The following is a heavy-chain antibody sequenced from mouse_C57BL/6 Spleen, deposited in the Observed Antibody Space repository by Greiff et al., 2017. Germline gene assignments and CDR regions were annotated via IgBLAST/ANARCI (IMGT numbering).Heavy chain of an antibody. CDR3: ARWNYGSFVFDY. CDR2: IDPSDSET. Sequence: QGQLQQPGAELVRPGSSVKLSCKASGYTFTSYWMHWVKQRPIQGLEWIGNIDPSDSETHYNQKFKDKATLTVDKSSSTAYMQLSSLTSEDSAVYYCARWNYGSFVFDYWGQGTTLTVSS. CDR1: GYTFTSYW. V-gene: IGHV1-52*01. J-gene: IGHJ2*01. D-gene: IGHD1-1*01.